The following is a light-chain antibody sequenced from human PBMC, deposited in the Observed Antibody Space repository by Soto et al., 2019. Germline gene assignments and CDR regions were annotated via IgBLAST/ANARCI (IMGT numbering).Light chain of an antibody. CDR1: QSVSGN. CDR2: GAS. V-gene: IGKV3D-15*01. J-gene: IGKJ1*01. CDR3: QHYNNWPST. Sequence: EIVMTQSPATLSVSPGERATLSCRASQSVSGNFAWYQQKPGQAPRLLIYGASTRATGIPARFSGSGSGTEFTLTISRLQSEDFAVYYCQHYNNWPSTFGQGTKVAI.